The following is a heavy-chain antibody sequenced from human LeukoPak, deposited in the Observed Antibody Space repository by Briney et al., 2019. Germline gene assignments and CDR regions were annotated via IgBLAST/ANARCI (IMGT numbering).Heavy chain of an antibody. V-gene: IGHV3-21*01. CDR2: ISSSSSYI. CDR3: ARGPNYYDSSGYYY. CDR1: GFTFSSYS. Sequence: PGGSLRLSCAASGFTFSSYSMNWVRQAPGKGLEWVSSISSSSSYIYYADSVKGRFTISRDNAKNSLYLQMNSLRAEDTAVYYCARGPNYYDSSGYYYWGQGTLVTVSS. D-gene: IGHD3-22*01. J-gene: IGHJ4*02.